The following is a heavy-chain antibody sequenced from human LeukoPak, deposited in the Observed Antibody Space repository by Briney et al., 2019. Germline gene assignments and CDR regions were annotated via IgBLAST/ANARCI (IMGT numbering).Heavy chain of an antibody. CDR3: ARLRATTPDFDY. D-gene: IGHD1-26*01. CDR1: GGTFSSYA. Sequence: SVRVSCKASGGTFSSYAISWVRQAPGQGLEWMGGIIPIFGTANYAQKFQGRVTITADESTSTAYMELSSLRSEDTAVYYCARLRATTPDFDYWGQGTLVTVSS. J-gene: IGHJ4*02. CDR2: IIPIFGTA. V-gene: IGHV1-69*13.